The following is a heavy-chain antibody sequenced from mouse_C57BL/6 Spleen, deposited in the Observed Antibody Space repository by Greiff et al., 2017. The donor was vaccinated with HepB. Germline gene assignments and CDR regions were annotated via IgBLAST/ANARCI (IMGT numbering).Heavy chain of an antibody. V-gene: IGHV1-69*01. D-gene: IGHD1-1*01. CDR3: ARFGYYGSSLDY. CDR2: IDPSDSYT. CDR1: GYTFTSYW. J-gene: IGHJ2*01. Sequence: QVQLQQPGAELVMPGASVKLSCKASGYTFTSYWMHWVKQRPGQGLAWIGEIDPSDSYTNYNQKFKGKSTLTVDKSSSTAYMQLSSLTSEDSAVYYCARFGYYGSSLDYWGQGTTLTVSS.